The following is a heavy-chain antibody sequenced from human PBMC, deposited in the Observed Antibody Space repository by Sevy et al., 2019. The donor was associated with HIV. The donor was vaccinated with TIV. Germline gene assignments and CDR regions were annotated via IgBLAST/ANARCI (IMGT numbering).Heavy chain of an antibody. CDR3: AKDDYADYLGGNFDY. J-gene: IGHJ4*02. Sequence: GGSLRLSCAASGFTFRNYAMSWVRQAPGKGLEWVSGISGTGRTTYYADSVKGRFTISRDNSKNTLHLQMNSLRAEDTAVYYCAKDDYADYLGGNFDYRGQGTLVTVSS. CDR1: GFTFRNYA. D-gene: IGHD4-17*01. V-gene: IGHV3-23*01. CDR2: ISGTGRTT.